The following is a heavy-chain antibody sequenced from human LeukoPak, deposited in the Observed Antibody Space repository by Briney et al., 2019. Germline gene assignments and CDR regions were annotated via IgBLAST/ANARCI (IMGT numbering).Heavy chain of an antibody. CDR3: VTDDSYYYDTGARDS. Sequence: GGSLRLSCSASGFSFSTYIMHWARQAPGKGLEYISAITSNGGTTYYADSVKGRVTISRDNSKNTLYLQMSSLRPEDTAVYYCVTDDSYYYDTGARDSGGQGTLVTVSS. V-gene: IGHV3-64D*09. D-gene: IGHD3-22*01. CDR2: ITSNGGTT. CDR1: GFSFSTYI. J-gene: IGHJ4*02.